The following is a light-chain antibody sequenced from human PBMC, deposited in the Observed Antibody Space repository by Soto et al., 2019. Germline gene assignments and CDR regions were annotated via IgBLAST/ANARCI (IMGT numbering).Light chain of an antibody. CDR3: QQYYSYPIP. CDR2: AAS. CDR1: QGISSY. J-gene: IGKJ5*01. V-gene: IGKV1-8*01. Sequence: AIRMTQSPSSLSASTGDRVTITCRASQGISSYLAWYQQKPGKAPKLLIYAASTLQSGVPSRFSGSGSGTDFTLTISCLQSEDFATYYCQQYYSYPIPFAQGTRLEIK.